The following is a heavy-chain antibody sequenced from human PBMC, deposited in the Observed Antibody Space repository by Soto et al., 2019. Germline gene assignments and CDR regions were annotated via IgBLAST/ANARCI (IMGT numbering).Heavy chain of an antibody. Sequence: GGSLRLSCAASGFTFSSYAMSWVRQAPGKGLEWVSAISGSGGSTYYADSVKGRFTISRDNSKNTLYLQMNSLRAEDTAVYYCVGDYGGNYILYYFDYWGQGTLVTVSS. J-gene: IGHJ4*02. V-gene: IGHV3-23*01. CDR1: GFTFSSYA. D-gene: IGHD4-17*01. CDR3: VGDYGGNYILYYFDY. CDR2: ISGSGGST.